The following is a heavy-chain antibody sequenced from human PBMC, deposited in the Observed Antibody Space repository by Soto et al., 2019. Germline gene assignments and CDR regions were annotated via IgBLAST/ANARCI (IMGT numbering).Heavy chain of an antibody. V-gene: IGHV1-18*04. CDR1: GYTFTSYG. Sequence: ASVKVSCKASGYTFTSYGISWVRQAPGQGLEWMGWISAYNGNTNYAQKLQGRVTMTTDTSTSTAYMELRSLRSDDTAVYYCARGYSSGWSLEWFDPWGQGTLVTVSS. CDR3: ARGYSSGWSLEWFDP. D-gene: IGHD6-19*01. CDR2: ISAYNGNT. J-gene: IGHJ5*02.